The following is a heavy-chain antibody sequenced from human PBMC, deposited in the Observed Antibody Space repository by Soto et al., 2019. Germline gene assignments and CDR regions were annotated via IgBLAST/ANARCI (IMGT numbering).Heavy chain of an antibody. CDR1: GFTFSTYN. J-gene: IGHJ4*02. Sequence: GGSLRLSCEASGFTFSTYNIHWVRQAPGKGLEWVSSISSSSSYIFYTDSVKGRFTISRDNAKNSLYLQMNSLRAEDTAVYYCARVAKTAYHFDYWGQGTLVTVSS. D-gene: IGHD2-2*01. CDR3: ARVAKTAYHFDY. CDR2: ISSSSSYI. V-gene: IGHV3-21*01.